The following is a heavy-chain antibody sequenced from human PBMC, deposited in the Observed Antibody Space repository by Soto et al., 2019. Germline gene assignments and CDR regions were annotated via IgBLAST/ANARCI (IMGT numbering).Heavy chain of an antibody. CDR2: IYXXGSA. Sequence: EVQLVESGGDLVQPGGSLRLSCAASGFIVSTNYMSWVRQAPGKGLEXVXVIYXXGSAYYADSVKGRFIISRDNSKNTXXXXXXXXXXXXXXXXXXXXALFGVDSYWGQGTLVTVSS. CDR3: XXALFGVDSY. D-gene: IGHD3-3*01. V-gene: IGHV3-66*01. CDR1: GFIVSTNY. J-gene: IGHJ4*02.